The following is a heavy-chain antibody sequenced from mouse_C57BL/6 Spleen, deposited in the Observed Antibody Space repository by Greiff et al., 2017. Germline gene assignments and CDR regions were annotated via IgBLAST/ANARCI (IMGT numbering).Heavy chain of an antibody. D-gene: IGHD4-1*01. CDR2: IDPSDSYT. CDR1: GYTFTSYW. Sequence: VQLQQSGAELVKPGASVKLSCKASGYTFTSYWMQWVKQRPGQGLEWIGEIDPSDSYTNYNQKFKGKATLTVDTSSSTAYMQLSSLTSEDSAVYYCARLLTVYYAMDYWGQGTSVTVSS. V-gene: IGHV1-50*01. J-gene: IGHJ4*01. CDR3: ARLLTVYYAMDY.